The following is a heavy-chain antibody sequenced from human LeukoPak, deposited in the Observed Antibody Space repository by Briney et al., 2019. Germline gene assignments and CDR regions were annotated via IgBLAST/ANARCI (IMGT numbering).Heavy chain of an antibody. V-gene: IGHV3-30*18. CDR2: ISYDGSNK. CDR1: GFTFSSYG. D-gene: IGHD1-26*01. Sequence: PGRSLRLSCAASGFTFSSYGMHWVRQAPGKGLEWVAVISYDGSNKYYADSVKGRFTISRDNSKNTLYLQMNSLRAEDTAVYYCAKDLIGSYYPHYYFDYWGQGTLVTVSS. CDR3: AKDLIGSYYPHYYFDY. J-gene: IGHJ4*02.